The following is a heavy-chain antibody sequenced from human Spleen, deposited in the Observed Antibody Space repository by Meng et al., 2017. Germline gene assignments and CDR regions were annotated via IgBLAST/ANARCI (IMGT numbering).Heavy chain of an antibody. D-gene: IGHD3-10*01. CDR3: ARADDRLWFAY. CDR2: ISSSGSTI. Sequence: GGSLRLSCAASGFTFSDYYVSWIRQAPGKGLEWVSYISSSGSTIYYAASVRGRFTISRDNAKNSLYLQMNSLRAEDTAVYYCARADDRLWFAYWGQGTLVTVSS. CDR1: GFTFSDYY. V-gene: IGHV3-11*04. J-gene: IGHJ4*02.